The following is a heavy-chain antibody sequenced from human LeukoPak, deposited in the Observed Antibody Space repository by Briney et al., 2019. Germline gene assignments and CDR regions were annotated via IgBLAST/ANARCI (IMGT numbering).Heavy chain of an antibody. D-gene: IGHD5-24*01. CDR2: ISWDGGST. CDR3: AREGGDGYKYWYFDL. CDR1: GFTFDDYT. J-gene: IGHJ2*01. Sequence: PGGSLRLSCAASGFTFDDYTMHWVRQAPGKGLEWVSLISWDGGSTYYADSVKGRFTISRDNAKNLLFLQMNSLRAEDTAVYYCAREGGDGYKYWYFDLWGRGTLVTVSS. V-gene: IGHV3-43*01.